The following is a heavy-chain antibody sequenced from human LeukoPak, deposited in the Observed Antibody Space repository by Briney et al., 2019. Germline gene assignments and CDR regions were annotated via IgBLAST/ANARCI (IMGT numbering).Heavy chain of an antibody. J-gene: IGHJ4*02. CDR2: INTGNGDT. D-gene: IGHD6-19*01. CDR1: GYTFTSYA. Sequence: ASVKVSCKASGYTFTSYAMHWVRQARGQRLEWMAWINTGNGDTKYSQKFQGRVTITRDTSASTAYMELSSLGSEDTAVYYCASRPGIEVAGFDYWGQGTLVTVSS. CDR3: ASRPGIEVAGFDY. V-gene: IGHV1-3*04.